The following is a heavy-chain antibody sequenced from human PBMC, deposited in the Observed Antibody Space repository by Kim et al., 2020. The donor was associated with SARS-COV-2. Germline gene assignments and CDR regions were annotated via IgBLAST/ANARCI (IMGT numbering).Heavy chain of an antibody. V-gene: IGHV5-10-1*01. Sequence: GESLKISCKGSGYSFTSYWISWARQMPGKGLEWMGRIDPSDSYTNYSPSFQGHVTISADKSISTAYLQWSSLKASDTAMYYCARQITMVRGVILGYFDLWGRGTLVTVSS. CDR1: GYSFTSYW. CDR3: ARQITMVRGVILGYFDL. D-gene: IGHD3-10*01. J-gene: IGHJ2*01. CDR2: IDPSDSYT.